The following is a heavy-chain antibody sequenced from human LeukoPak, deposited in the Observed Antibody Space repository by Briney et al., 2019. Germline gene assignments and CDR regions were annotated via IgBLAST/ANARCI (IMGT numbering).Heavy chain of an antibody. CDR1: GYTLTELS. V-gene: IGHV1-24*01. J-gene: IGHJ4*02. CDR2: FDPEDAET. Sequence: ASVTVSCKVSGYTLTELSIHWVRHAPGKGLAWMGYFDPEDAETIYAQKFQGRVTMTEDTSTDTAYMDLSSLRSEDTAVYYCATAVFGATFDYWGQGTLVTVSS. CDR3: ATAVFGATFDY. D-gene: IGHD3-10*02.